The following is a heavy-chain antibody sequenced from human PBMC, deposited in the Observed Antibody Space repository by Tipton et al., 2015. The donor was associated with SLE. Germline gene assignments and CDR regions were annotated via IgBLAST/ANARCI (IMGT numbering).Heavy chain of an antibody. CDR2: INGRGGET. J-gene: IGHJ2*01. CDR3: ARVVTTGLFWYFDL. Sequence: SLRLSCAASGFTFSSYAMSWFRQAPGKGLEWVSGINGRGGETHYADSVKGRFTISRDNSRNTLHLQMISLKVGDTAVYYCARVVTTGLFWYFDLWGRGTLVTVSS. CDR1: GFTFSSYA. V-gene: IGHV3-23*01. D-gene: IGHD4-17*01.